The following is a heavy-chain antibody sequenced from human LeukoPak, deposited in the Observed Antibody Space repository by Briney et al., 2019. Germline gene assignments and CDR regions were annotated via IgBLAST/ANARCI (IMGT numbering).Heavy chain of an antibody. CDR1: GGSISGDNW. D-gene: IGHD3-22*01. CDR3: ARRNYYDSTGYWNN. Sequence: PSETLSLTCAVSGGSISGDNWWSWVRQPPGKGLEWIVEIHHSGSKKDNPSLKSRVTISVDKSKKQFSLRLSSVTAADTAVYYCARRNYYDSTGYWNNWGQGTLVTVSS. V-gene: IGHV4-4*02. CDR2: IHHSGSK. J-gene: IGHJ4*02.